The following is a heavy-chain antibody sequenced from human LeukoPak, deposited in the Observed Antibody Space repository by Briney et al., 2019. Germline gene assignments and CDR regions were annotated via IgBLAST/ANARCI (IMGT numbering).Heavy chain of an antibody. D-gene: IGHD1-26*01. V-gene: IGHV1-2*02. J-gene: IGHJ4*02. CDR3: TTGSPPFGY. CDR1: GYTFSYYY. Sequence: ASVKVSCKASGYTFSYYYIHWVRQAPGQGPWWMGYINPNSDDTNFAQNFQGRVTMTRDTSISTAYMELTRLRSDDTAVYYCTTGSPPFGYWGQGTLVTVSS. CDR2: INPNSDDT.